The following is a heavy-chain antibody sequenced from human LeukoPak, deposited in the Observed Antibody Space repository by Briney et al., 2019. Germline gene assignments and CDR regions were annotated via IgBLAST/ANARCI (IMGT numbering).Heavy chain of an antibody. CDR1: DGSINSYY. Sequence: PSETLSLTCTASDGSINSYYWSWIRQPPGKGLEWIGYIYYSGSTNYNPSLKSRVTISVDTSKNQFSLKLSSVTAADTAVYYCARFEYSSSFLYYYMDVWGKGTTVTVSS. D-gene: IGHD6-6*01. CDR3: ARFEYSSSFLYYYMDV. CDR2: IYYSGST. J-gene: IGHJ6*03. V-gene: IGHV4-59*01.